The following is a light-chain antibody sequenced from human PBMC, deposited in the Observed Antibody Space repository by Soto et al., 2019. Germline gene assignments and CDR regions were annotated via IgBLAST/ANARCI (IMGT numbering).Light chain of an antibody. CDR3: QQSITYPCT. CDR1: QNIDMY. Sequence: DIQMTQSPSTLSASAGDRVTITCRASQNIDMYLAWYQQKPGQAPSLLIYRASSLQSGVPSRFSGSGSGTEFTLTISSLQPDDFATDYCQQSITYPCTFGQGTKVDIK. J-gene: IGKJ1*01. V-gene: IGKV1-5*03. CDR2: RAS.